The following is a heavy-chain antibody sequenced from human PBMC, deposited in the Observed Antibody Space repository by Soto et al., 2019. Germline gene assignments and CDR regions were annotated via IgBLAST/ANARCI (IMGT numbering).Heavy chain of an antibody. CDR2: INHSGST. J-gene: IGHJ5*02. D-gene: IGHD3-22*01. CDR3: ARGKKYYYDSSGRTRNWFDP. CDR1: GGSISSYY. Sequence: SETLSLTCTVSGGSISSYYWSWIRQPPGKGLEWIGEINHSGSTNYNPSLKSRVTISVDTSKNQFSLKLSSVTAADTAVYYCARGKKYYYDSSGRTRNWFDPWGQGTLVTVSS. V-gene: IGHV4-34*01.